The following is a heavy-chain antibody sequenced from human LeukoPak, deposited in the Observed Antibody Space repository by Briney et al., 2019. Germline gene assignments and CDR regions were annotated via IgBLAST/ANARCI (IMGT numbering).Heavy chain of an antibody. J-gene: IGHJ5*02. D-gene: IGHD6-19*01. CDR3: ARTYSSGWYWFDP. Sequence: ASVKVSCKASGYTFTGYYMHWVRQAPGQGLEWMGRINPNSGGTNYAQKFQGRVTMTRDTSISTAYMELSRLRSDDTAVYYCARTYSSGWYWFDPWGQGTLVTVSS. CDR1: GYTFTGYY. V-gene: IGHV1-2*06. CDR2: INPNSGGT.